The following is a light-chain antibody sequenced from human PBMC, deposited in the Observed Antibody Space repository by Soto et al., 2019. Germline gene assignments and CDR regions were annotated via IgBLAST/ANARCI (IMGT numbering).Light chain of an antibody. Sequence: EIVLTQSPGTLSLSPGERATLSCRASQSVGSNYLAWYQQKPGQAPRLLIFGASVRATGIPDRFSGSGSGTDLTLTISRLEPEDFAVYYCQQYGSLAWTFGQGTKVEIK. J-gene: IGKJ1*01. CDR2: GAS. CDR3: QQYGSLAWT. CDR1: QSVGSNY. V-gene: IGKV3-20*01.